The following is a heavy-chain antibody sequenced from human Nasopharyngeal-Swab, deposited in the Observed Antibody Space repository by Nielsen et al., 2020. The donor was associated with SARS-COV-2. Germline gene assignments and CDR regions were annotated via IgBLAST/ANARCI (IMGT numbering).Heavy chain of an antibody. CDR1: GFTFDDYA. V-gene: IGHV3-9*01. Sequence: SLKISCAASGFTFDDYAMHWVRQAPGKGLEWVSGISGNSGSIGYADSVKGRFTISRDNAKNSLYLQMNSLRAEDTALYYCAKLSGGYYDSSGLIYWGQGTLVTVSS. CDR3: AKLSGGYYDSSGLIY. J-gene: IGHJ4*02. D-gene: IGHD3-22*01. CDR2: ISGNSGSI.